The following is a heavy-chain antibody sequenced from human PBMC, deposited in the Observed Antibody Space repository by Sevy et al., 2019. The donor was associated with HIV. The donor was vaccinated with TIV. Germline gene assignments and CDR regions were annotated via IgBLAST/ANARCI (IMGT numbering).Heavy chain of an antibody. J-gene: IGHJ4*02. CDR3: AKGGAARPEF. CDR2: VSGSGSTT. D-gene: IGHD6-6*01. Sequence: GGSLRLSCAASGFTFSSYHMSWVRQAPGKGLEWVSAVSGSGSTTYYADSLKGRFTISRDNSKNTVYLQMSSLRADDTALYYCAKGGAARPEFWGQGTLVTVFS. V-gene: IGHV3-23*01. CDR1: GFTFSSYH.